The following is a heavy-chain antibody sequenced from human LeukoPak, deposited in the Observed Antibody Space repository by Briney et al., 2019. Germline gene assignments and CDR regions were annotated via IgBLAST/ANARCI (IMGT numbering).Heavy chain of an antibody. CDR3: ARDKYYDSSGYYVAGY. Sequence: PGGSLRLSCAASGFTFSSYAMSWVRQAPGKGLEWVSAISGSGGSTYYADSVKGRFTISRDNSKNTLYLQMNSLRAVDTAVYYCARDKYYDSSGYYVAGYWGQGTLVTVSS. D-gene: IGHD3-22*01. V-gene: IGHV3-23*01. J-gene: IGHJ4*02. CDR1: GFTFSSYA. CDR2: ISGSGGST.